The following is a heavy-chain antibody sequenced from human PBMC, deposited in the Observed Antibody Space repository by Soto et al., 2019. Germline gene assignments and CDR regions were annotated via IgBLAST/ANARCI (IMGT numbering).Heavy chain of an antibody. V-gene: IGHV4-59*01. Sequence: QVRLQESGPGLVKPSETLSLTCTVSGGSIRSYYWSWIRQAPGKELEWIGYLYNSGSTVYNPSLKSRVTISVDTSKNQFSLKLNSVTAADTAVYYCARDLWGYCGTDCYPLDVWGQGTTVTVSS. J-gene: IGHJ6*02. CDR2: LYNSGST. D-gene: IGHD2-21*02. CDR1: GGSIRSYY. CDR3: ARDLWGYCGTDCYPLDV.